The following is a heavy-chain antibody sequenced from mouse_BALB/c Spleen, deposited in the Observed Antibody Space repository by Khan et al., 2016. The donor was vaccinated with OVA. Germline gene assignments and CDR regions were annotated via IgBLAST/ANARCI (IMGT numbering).Heavy chain of an antibody. CDR2: MSSGSSTI. D-gene: IGHD2-1*01. CDR3: ARSGGNFHWYFDV. Sequence: EVELVESGGGLVQPGGSRKLSCAASGFTFSSFGMHWVRQAPKKGLEWVAYMSSGSSTIYYVDTVKGRFTISRDNPKNTLFLQMTSLRSEDTAMYYCARSGGNFHWYFDVWGAETSVTVSS. V-gene: IGHV5-17*02. J-gene: IGHJ1*01. CDR1: GFTFSSFG.